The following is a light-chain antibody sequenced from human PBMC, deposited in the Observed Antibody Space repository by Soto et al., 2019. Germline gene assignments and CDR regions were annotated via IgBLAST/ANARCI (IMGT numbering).Light chain of an antibody. CDR3: GSYNGSSTEV. CDR1: SSDVGRYNY. Sequence: QSVLTQPASVSGSPGQSITISCTGTSSDVGRYNYVSWYQHRPGKAPKLIIYEVSNRPSGVSNRFSGSKSGNTASLTISGLQAEDEADFYCGSYNGSSTEVYVTATKVTVL. V-gene: IGLV2-14*01. CDR2: EVS. J-gene: IGLJ1*01.